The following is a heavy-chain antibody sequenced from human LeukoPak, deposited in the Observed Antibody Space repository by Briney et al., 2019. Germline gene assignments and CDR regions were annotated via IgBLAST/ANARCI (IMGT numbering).Heavy chain of an antibody. Sequence: SETLSLTCTVSGGSISSYYWSWIRQPPAKGREWIGYIYYSGSTNYNPSLKSRVTISVDTSKNQFSLKLSSVTAADTAVYYCARAGGSSGPIDYWGQGTLVTVSS. CDR2: IYYSGST. J-gene: IGHJ4*02. CDR3: ARAGGSSGPIDY. CDR1: GGSISSYY. D-gene: IGHD6-19*01. V-gene: IGHV4-59*01.